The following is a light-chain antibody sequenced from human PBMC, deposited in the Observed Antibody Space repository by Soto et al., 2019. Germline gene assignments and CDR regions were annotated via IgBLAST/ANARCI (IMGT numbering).Light chain of an antibody. CDR1: QNVYTN. Sequence: ETLMTQSPATLSVSPGETATLSWRASQNVYTNLAWYQQKPGQPPRVILFGVSTRATAIPERFSGSGSGTDFTLTISRLEPDDFGLYYCQQYGNSPLTFGGGTKVDIK. CDR2: GVS. CDR3: QQYGNSPLT. V-gene: IGKV3-20*01. J-gene: IGKJ4*01.